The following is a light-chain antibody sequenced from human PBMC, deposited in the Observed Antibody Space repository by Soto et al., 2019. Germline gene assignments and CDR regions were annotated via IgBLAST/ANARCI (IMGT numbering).Light chain of an antibody. CDR3: QQYSSYSPLT. V-gene: IGKV1-5*01. Sequence: GDRVTITCRASQNVNNWLAWYQQKPGKAPNLLISEASNLESGVPARFSGRRSGTEFTLTIASVQPEDFATYYCQQYSSYSPLTFGGGTKVDIK. CDR1: QNVNNW. J-gene: IGKJ4*01. CDR2: EAS.